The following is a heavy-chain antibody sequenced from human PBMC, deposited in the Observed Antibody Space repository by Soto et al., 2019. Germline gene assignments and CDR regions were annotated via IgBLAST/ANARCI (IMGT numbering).Heavy chain of an antibody. CDR1: AGSISSGGYS. Sequence: PSETLSLTCAVSAGSISSGGYSWSWIRQPPGKGLEWIGYIYHSGSTYYNPSLKSRVTISLDTSKNLFSLKLTSVTAADNAVYYCAREKITGLFDYWGQGTLVTVSS. V-gene: IGHV4-30-2*01. J-gene: IGHJ4*02. CDR3: AREKITGLFDY. CDR2: IYHSGST. D-gene: IGHD2-8*02.